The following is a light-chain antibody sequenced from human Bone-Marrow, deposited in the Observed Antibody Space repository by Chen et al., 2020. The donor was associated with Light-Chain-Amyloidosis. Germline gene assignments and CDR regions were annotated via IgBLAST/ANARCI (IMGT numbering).Light chain of an antibody. CDR2: NTS. J-gene: IGLJ2*01. CDR3: LLYYGSAHVV. V-gene: IGLV7-43*01. Sequence: QTVVTQEPSLTVSPGGTVTLTFASSTGAVTSGHYPNWFQQKPGQAPRALIYNTSNKHSWTPARFSGSLLGGKGALTLSGVQPEDEAEYYCLLYYGSAHVVFGGGTKLTVL. CDR1: TGAVTSGHY.